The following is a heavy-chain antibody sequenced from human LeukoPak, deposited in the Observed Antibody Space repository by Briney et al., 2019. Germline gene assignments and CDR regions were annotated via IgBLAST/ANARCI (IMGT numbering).Heavy chain of an antibody. CDR2: IGGSGATT. V-gene: IGHV3-23*01. CDR1: GFSFSVYG. J-gene: IGHJ4*02. CDR3: GKIRLEDSATGY. Sequence: GGSLRLSCAASGFSFSVYGMNWVRQAPGKGLEWVSAIGGSGATTYYADSVRGRFTISRDNSKNTMYLQMSSLRAEDTAIYYCGKIRLEDSATGYWGQGTLVTVSS. D-gene: IGHD2-15*01.